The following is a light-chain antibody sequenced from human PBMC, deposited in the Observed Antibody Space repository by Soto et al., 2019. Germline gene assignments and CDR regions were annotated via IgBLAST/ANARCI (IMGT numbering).Light chain of an antibody. Sequence: DIVMTQSPDSLAVSLGERATINCKSSQSVSNYLTWYQKKPGQPPKLLIYWASARESGVPDRFSGSGSGTDFTLPISSLQADDVAVYYCQQFDRSPFAFGPGTKVDLK. CDR3: QQFDRSPFA. J-gene: IGKJ3*01. V-gene: IGKV4-1*01. CDR1: QSVSNY. CDR2: WAS.